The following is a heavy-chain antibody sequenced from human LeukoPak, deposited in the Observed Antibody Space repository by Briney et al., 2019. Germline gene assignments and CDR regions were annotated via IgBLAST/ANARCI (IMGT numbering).Heavy chain of an antibody. CDR2: IYYSGST. CDR3: ASLPHEYSSGWYGLLDY. Sequence: SVTLSLTCTVSGGSISSGGYYWSWIRQHPGKGLEWIGYIYYSGSTYYNPSLKSRVTISVDTSKNQFSLKLSSVTAADTAVYYCASLPHEYSSGWYGLLDYWGQGTLVTVSS. D-gene: IGHD6-19*01. CDR1: GGSISSGGYY. V-gene: IGHV4-31*03. J-gene: IGHJ4*02.